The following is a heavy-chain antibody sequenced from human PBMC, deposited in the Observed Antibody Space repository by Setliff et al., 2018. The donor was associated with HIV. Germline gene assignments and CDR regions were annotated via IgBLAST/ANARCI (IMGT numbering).Heavy chain of an antibody. V-gene: IGHV4-34*01. Sequence: SETLSLTCAVYGGSFSDHYWSWIRQSPGKGLEWIGEIDHSGSTDDNPSLKSRVTISVDTSKNQLSLKLSSVTAADTAVYYCARLLRSGYSTTWYEGGAAWWFDPWGQGTLVTVSS. CDR2: IDHSGST. D-gene: IGHD6-13*01. J-gene: IGHJ5*02. CDR1: GGSFSDHY. CDR3: ARLLRSGYSTTWYEGGAAWWFDP.